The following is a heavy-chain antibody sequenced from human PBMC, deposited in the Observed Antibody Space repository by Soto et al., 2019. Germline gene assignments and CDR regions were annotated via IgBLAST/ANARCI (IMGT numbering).Heavy chain of an antibody. CDR3: ARDEQADY. CDR1: GFTFSSYA. CDR2: ISYDGSNK. J-gene: IGHJ4*02. Sequence: XGSLRLSCAAAGFTFSSYAMHWVRQAPGKGLEWVAVISYDGSNKYYADSVKGRFTISRDNSKNTLYLQMNSLRAEDTAVYYCARDEQADYWGQGTLVTVSS. V-gene: IGHV3-30-3*01.